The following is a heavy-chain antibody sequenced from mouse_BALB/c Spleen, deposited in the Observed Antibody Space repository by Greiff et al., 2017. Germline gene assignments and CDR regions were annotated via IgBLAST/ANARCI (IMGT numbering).Heavy chain of an antibody. CDR2: INPSNGRT. Sequence: VQLQQPGAELVKPGASVKLSCKASGYTFTSYWMHWVKQRPGQGLEWIGEINPSNGRTNYNEKFKSKATLTVDKSSSTAYMQLSSLTSEDSAVYYCARAYYYGFDYWGQGTTRTVSS. D-gene: IGHD1-1*01. CDR1: GYTFTSYW. CDR3: ARAYYYGFDY. J-gene: IGHJ2*01. V-gene: IGHV1S81*02.